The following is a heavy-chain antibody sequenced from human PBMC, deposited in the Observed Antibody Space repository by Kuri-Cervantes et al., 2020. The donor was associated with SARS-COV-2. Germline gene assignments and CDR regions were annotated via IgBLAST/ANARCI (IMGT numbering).Heavy chain of an antibody. CDR3: ARHFDFWSGYSPGRYYCYYMDV. D-gene: IGHD3-3*01. V-gene: IGHV1-46*01. CDR1: GYTFTSYY. CDR2: INPSGGST. Sequence: ASVKVSCKASGYTFTSYYMHWVRQTPGQGLEWMGIINPSGGSTSYAQKFQGRVTMTRDKSISTSYLQWSSLKASDTAMYYCARHFDFWSGYSPGRYYCYYMDVWGKGTTVTVSS. J-gene: IGHJ6*03.